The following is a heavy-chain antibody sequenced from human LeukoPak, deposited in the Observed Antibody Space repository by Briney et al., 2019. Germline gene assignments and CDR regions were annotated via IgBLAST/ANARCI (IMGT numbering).Heavy chain of an antibody. J-gene: IGHJ4*02. CDR3: AKDLDADTDWGFNPPIQVFDY. Sequence: GGSLRLSCAASGFTFSSYAMSWVRQAPGKGLEWVSAISGSGGSTYYADSVKGRFTISRDNSKNTLYLQMNSLRAEDTAVYYCAKDLDADTDWGFNPPIQVFDYWGRGTLVTVSS. V-gene: IGHV3-23*01. CDR2: ISGSGGST. CDR1: GFTFSSYA. D-gene: IGHD7-27*01.